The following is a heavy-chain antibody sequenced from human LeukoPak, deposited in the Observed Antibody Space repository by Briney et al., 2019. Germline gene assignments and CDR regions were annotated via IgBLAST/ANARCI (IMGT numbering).Heavy chain of an antibody. D-gene: IGHD2-2*01. CDR3: ASTERCSTTCPLDY. V-gene: IGHV4-34*01. CDR2: INHSGST. Sequence: PAETLSLTCAVYGGSFRGYYWSWIRQPPGKGLEWIGEINHSGSTNYNPSLKSRFTISLDTSMKKFSLKLNSVTAADTAVYYCASTERCSTTCPLDYWGQGTLVTVSS. CDR1: GGSFRGYY. J-gene: IGHJ4*02.